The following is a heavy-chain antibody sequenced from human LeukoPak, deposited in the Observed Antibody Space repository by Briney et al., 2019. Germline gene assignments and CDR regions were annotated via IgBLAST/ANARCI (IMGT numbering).Heavy chain of an antibody. J-gene: IGHJ4*02. CDR1: GYIFTSYD. CDR3: ARTYYDFWSGYWGTYFDY. D-gene: IGHD3-3*01. CDR2: MNPNSGNT. V-gene: IGHV1-8*01. Sequence: ASVKVSCKASGYIFTSYDINWVRQATGQGLGWMGWMNPNSGNTGYAQKFQGRVTMTRNTSISTAYMELSSLRSEDTAVYYCARTYYDFWSGYWGTYFDYWGQGTLVTVSS.